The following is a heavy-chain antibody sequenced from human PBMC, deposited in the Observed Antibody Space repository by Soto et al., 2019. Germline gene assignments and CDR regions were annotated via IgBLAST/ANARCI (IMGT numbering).Heavy chain of an antibody. D-gene: IGHD3-3*01. V-gene: IGHV3-53*01. Sequence: LRLSCAASGFTVSSNYMSWVRQAPGKGLEWVSVIYSGGSTYYADSVKGRFTISRDNSKNTLYLQMNSLRAEDTAVYYCARVLYDFWSGPFDYWGQGTLVTVSS. CDR1: GFTVSSNY. CDR3: ARVLYDFWSGPFDY. CDR2: IYSGGST. J-gene: IGHJ4*02.